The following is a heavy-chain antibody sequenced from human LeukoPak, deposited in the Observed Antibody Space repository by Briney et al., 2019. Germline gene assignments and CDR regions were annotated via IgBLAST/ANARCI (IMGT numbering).Heavy chain of an antibody. V-gene: IGHV4-59*01. CDR3: ARTGISLTMVRGGVNDAFDI. Sequence: SETLSLTCAVYGGSFSSYYWSWIRQPPGKGLEWIGYIYYSGSTNYNPSLKSRVTISVDTSKNQFSLKLSSVTAADTAVYYCARTGISLTMVRGGVNDAFDIWGQGTMVTVSS. D-gene: IGHD3-10*01. J-gene: IGHJ3*02. CDR2: IYYSGST. CDR1: GGSFSSYY.